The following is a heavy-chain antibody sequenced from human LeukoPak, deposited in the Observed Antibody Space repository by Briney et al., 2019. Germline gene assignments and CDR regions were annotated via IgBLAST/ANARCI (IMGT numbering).Heavy chain of an antibody. Sequence: SETLSLTCTVSGGSISSGDYYWSWIRQPPGKGLEWFGYIYYSGSTYYNPSLKSRVTISVDTSKNQFSLKLSSVTAADTAVYYCARLVVVAATQRYYYGMDVWGQGTTVTVSS. CDR2: IYYSGST. D-gene: IGHD2-15*01. J-gene: IGHJ6*02. CDR3: ARLVVVAATQRYYYGMDV. V-gene: IGHV4-30-4*01. CDR1: GGSISSGDYY.